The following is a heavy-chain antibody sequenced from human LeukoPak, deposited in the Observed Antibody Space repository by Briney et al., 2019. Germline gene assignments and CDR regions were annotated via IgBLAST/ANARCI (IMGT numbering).Heavy chain of an antibody. CDR1: GFTFSNYA. CDR3: TRDHGLDV. Sequence: PGGSLRLSCAASGFTFSNYALHWVRQAPGKGLEWVAVISYDGSDKYYADSVKGRCTISRDNAKNMLYLEMNSLRVEDTAVYFCTRDHGLDVWGQGTTVTVSS. V-gene: IGHV3-30-3*01. J-gene: IGHJ6*02. CDR2: ISYDGSDK.